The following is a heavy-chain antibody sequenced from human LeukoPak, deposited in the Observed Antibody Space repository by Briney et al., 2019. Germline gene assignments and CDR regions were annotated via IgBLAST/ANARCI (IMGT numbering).Heavy chain of an antibody. CDR1: GYTFTSYG. D-gene: IGHD3-10*01. CDR2: ISAYNGNT. J-gene: IGHJ4*02. Sequence: GASVKVSCKASGYTFTSYGISWVRQAPGQGLEWMGWISAYNGNTNYAQKLQGRVTMTTDTSTSTAYMELRSLRSDDTAVYYCARDVNGQATMVRGVIILFDYWGQGTLVTVSS. CDR3: ARDVNGQATMVRGVIILFDY. V-gene: IGHV1-18*04.